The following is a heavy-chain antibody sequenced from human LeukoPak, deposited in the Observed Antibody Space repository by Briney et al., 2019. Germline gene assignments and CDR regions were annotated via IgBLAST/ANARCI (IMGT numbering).Heavy chain of an antibody. CDR2: IYYSGST. Sequence: SQTLSLTCTVSGGSISSGGYYWSWIRQHPGKGLEWIGYIYYSGSTYYNPSLKSRVTISVDTSKNQFSLKLSSVTAADTAGYYCARETRGLFGWFDPWGQGTLVTVSS. V-gene: IGHV4-31*03. CDR1: GGSISSGGYY. D-gene: IGHD2-2*01. J-gene: IGHJ5*02. CDR3: ARETRGLFGWFDP.